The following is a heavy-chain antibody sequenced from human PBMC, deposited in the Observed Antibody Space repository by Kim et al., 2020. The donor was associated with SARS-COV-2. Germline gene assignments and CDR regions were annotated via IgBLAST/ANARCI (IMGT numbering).Heavy chain of an antibody. Sequence: SVKSRITINPATSKNQFSLQLNSVTPEDTAVYYCARRGRFRYSKNGGFDPWGQGTLVTVSS. V-gene: IGHV6-1*01. J-gene: IGHJ5*02. CDR3: ARRGRFRYSKNGGFDP. D-gene: IGHD2-15*01.